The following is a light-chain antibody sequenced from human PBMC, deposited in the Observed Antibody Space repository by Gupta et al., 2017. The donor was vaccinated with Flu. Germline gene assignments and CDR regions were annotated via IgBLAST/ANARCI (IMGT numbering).Light chain of an antibody. Sequence: NFMPTQPHPVSESPGKTVPISCTRSGGSIASNYVQWYQQRPGSAPTTVIYEDNQRPSGVPDRFSGSIDSSSNSASLTTSGRKTEDEADYYWQSYDSSVIFGGGTKLTVL. J-gene: IGLJ2*01. CDR1: GGSIASNY. CDR2: EDN. V-gene: IGLV6-57*03. CDR3: QSYDSSVI.